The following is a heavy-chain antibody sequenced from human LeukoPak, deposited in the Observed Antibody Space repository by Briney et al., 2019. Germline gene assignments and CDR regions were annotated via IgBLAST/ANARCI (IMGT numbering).Heavy chain of an antibody. J-gene: IGHJ3*02. CDR1: GFTFSSYA. CDR2: ISGSGGST. V-gene: IGHV3-23*01. CDR3: AKDWSGYSGYDLFVAFDI. Sequence: GGSLSLSCAASGFTFSSYAMSWVRQAPGKGLEWVSAISGSGGSTYYADSVKGRFTISRDNSKNTLYLQMNSLRADDTAVYYCAKDWSGYSGYDLFVAFDIWGEGTMVTVSS. D-gene: IGHD5-12*01.